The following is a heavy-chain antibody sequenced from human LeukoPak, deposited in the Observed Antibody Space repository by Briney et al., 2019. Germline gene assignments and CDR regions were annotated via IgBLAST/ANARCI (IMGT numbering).Heavy chain of an antibody. J-gene: IGHJ5*02. V-gene: IGHV1-18*01. D-gene: IGHD3-9*01. Sequence: GASVKVSCKASGYTFTNYGFSWVRQAPGQGLKWLGCISAYNGNTNYAQRLQGRVTMTTDTSTSTVYMELRSLRSDDTAIYYCARDFYTTDYSWSDLWGQGTLVTVSS. CDR2: ISAYNGNT. CDR3: ARDFYTTDYSWSDL. CDR1: GYTFTNYG.